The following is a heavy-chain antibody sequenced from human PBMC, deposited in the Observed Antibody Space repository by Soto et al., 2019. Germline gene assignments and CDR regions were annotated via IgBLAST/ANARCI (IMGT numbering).Heavy chain of an antibody. V-gene: IGHV3-74*01. CDR2: INDDGIST. CDR1: GFTFSMYW. Sequence: GGSLRLSCAASGFTFSMYWMHWVRQVPGKGPEWVSRINDDGISTNYADSVKGRFTISRDNAKNTLYLQMDALRVEDTAVYYCTRGPRSTSTGTGAFWGQGTLVTVSS. CDR3: TRGPRSTSTGTGAF. J-gene: IGHJ4*02. D-gene: IGHD1-1*01.